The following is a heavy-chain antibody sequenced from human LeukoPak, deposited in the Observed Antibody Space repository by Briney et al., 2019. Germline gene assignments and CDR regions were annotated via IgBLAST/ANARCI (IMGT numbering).Heavy chain of an antibody. D-gene: IGHD3-10*01. CDR3: AKQPTSMVRGIIITDYYFDY. CDR2: IYPGDSDT. V-gene: IGHV5-51*01. CDR1: GYKFTSYW. Sequence: GESLKISCKGSGYKFTSYWIGWVRQMPGKGLEWMGIIYPGDSDTRYSPSFQGQVTISADKSISTAYLQWSSLKASDTAVYYCAKQPTSMVRGIIITDYYFDYWGQGTLVTVSS. J-gene: IGHJ4*02.